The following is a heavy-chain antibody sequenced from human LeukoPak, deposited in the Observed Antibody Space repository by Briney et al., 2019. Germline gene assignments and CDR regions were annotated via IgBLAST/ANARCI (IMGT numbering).Heavy chain of an antibody. CDR3: AREVTRVTNNFDY. D-gene: IGHD4-17*01. CDR1: GGSISSGSYY. V-gene: IGHV4-61*02. CDR2: IYTSGST. Sequence: PSETLSLTCTVSGGSISSGSYYWSWIRQPAGKGLEWIGRIYTSGSTNYNPSLKSRVTISVDTSKNQFSLQLNSVTPEDTALYYCAREVTRVTNNFDYWGQGTLVTVSS. J-gene: IGHJ4*02.